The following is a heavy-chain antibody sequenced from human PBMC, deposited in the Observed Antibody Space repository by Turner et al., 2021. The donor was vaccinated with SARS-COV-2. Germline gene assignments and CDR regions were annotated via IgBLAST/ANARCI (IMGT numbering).Heavy chain of an antibody. D-gene: IGHD4-17*01. CDR3: ARDYGDYYFDY. CDR1: GFTVSSNY. J-gene: IGHJ4*02. CDR2: IYSGGST. Sequence: EVQLLESGGGLIQPGGSLSLSCAASGFTVSSNYMSWVRQAPGKGLEWVSVIYSGGSTYYADSVKGRFTISRDNSKNTLYLQMNSLRAEDTAVYYCARDYGDYYFDYWGQGTLVTVSS. V-gene: IGHV3-53*01.